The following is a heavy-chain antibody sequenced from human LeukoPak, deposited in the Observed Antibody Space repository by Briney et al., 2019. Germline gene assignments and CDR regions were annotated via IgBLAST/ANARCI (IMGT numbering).Heavy chain of an antibody. V-gene: IGHV3-74*01. CDR2: INSDGSTT. CDR3: ARDKYYKVDV. Sequence: GGSLRLSCAASRFTFSDYWMHWVRHAPGKGLVWVSRINSDGSTTIYADSVKGRFTIPRDNAKNTVYLQMNSLRAEDTAVYYCARDKYYKVDVWGKGTTVTVS. J-gene: IGHJ6*03. CDR1: RFTFSDYW.